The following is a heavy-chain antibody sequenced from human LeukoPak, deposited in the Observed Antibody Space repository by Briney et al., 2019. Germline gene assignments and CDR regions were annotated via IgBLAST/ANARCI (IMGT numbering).Heavy chain of an antibody. CDR3: AKDGSAEPWNWFDP. CDR1: GFTFSSYA. CDR2: IRYDGSNK. V-gene: IGHV3-30*02. D-gene: IGHD1-26*01. Sequence: GESLRLSCAASGFTFSSYAMSWVRQAPGKGLEWVAFIRYDGSNKYYADSVKGRFTISRDNSKNTLYLQMNSLRAEDTAVYYCAKDGSAEPWNWFDPWGQGTLVTVSS. J-gene: IGHJ5*02.